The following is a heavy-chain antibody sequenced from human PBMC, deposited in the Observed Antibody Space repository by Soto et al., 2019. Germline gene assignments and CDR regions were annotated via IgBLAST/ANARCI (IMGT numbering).Heavy chain of an antibody. CDR2: IYYSGST. V-gene: IGHV4-59*01. D-gene: IGHD3-16*01. Sequence: SETLSLTCTVYRGSISSYCWSWIRQPPGEGLEWVVYIYYSGSTKYKPSLKSRVTISVDTYKNQSSLKLSSLTAADKAVYYCARVPLGDGYKSAFDIGGKGKMVT. CDR3: ARVPLGDGYKSAFDI. J-gene: IGHJ3*02. CDR1: RGSISSYC.